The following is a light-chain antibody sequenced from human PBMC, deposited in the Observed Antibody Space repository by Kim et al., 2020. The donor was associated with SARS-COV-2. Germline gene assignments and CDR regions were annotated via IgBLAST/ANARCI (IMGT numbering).Light chain of an antibody. CDR2: GVS. CDR3: QQYNNWPYT. V-gene: IGKV3-15*01. J-gene: IGKJ2*01. Sequence: SVSQGERATLFCRASQSISSHLAWYQKKPGQPPRLFVYGVSTRATGIPARFSGSGSATEFTLTISSLQSEDFAVYYCQQYNNWPYTFGQGTKLEI. CDR1: QSISSH.